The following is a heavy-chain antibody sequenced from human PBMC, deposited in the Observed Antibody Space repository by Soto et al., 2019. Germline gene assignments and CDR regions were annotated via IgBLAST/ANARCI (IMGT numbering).Heavy chain of an antibody. D-gene: IGHD2-15*01. CDR3: AKRDRGETATDYFDS. CDR2: ISGSGDST. Sequence: EVQLLESGGGLVQPGGSLRLSCAASGFTFSSYAMSWVRQAPGKGLEWVSSISGSGDSTYYADSVKGRFTISRDNSKNTLYLQMNTLRAEDTAAYYCAKRDRGETATDYFDSWGQGTLATVSS. J-gene: IGHJ4*02. V-gene: IGHV3-23*01. CDR1: GFTFSSYA.